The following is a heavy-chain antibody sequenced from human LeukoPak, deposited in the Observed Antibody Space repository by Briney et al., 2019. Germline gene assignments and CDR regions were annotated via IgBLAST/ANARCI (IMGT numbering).Heavy chain of an antibody. J-gene: IGHJ4*02. D-gene: IGHD6-19*01. CDR3: AKGDIAVAGIDSFDY. CDR2: LSGSGDNT. Sequence: GGSLRPSCAASGFTFSRYAMSWVRKAPGKGLEWVSGLSGSGDNTYYADSVKSRFTISRDNSKNTLYLEMNSLRAEDTAVYYCAKGDIAVAGIDSFDYWGQGTLVTVSS. CDR1: GFTFSRYA. V-gene: IGHV3-23*01.